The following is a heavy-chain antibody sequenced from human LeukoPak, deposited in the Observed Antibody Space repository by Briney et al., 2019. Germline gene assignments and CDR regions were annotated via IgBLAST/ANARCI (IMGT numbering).Heavy chain of an antibody. Sequence: GGSLRLSCAASGFTDSSNYMSWVRQAPGKGLEWVSGISGSGGSTYYADSVKGRFTISRDNSKNTLYLQMNSLRAEDTAVYYCATTYCSTTSCYDRAYYLDYWGQGTLVTVSS. D-gene: IGHD2-2*01. CDR2: ISGSGGST. J-gene: IGHJ4*02. CDR3: ATTYCSTTSCYDRAYYLDY. CDR1: GFTDSSNY. V-gene: IGHV3-23*01.